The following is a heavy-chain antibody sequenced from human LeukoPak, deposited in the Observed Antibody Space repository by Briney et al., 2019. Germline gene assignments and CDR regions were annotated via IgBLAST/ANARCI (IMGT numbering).Heavy chain of an antibody. CDR2: IKEDGSEK. Sequence: GGSLRLSCAASGFTFSSFSMNWVRQAPGKGLEWVANIKEDGSEKEYVDSVKGRFTISRDNAKKSLYLQMNSLRAEDTAVYYCASYRALGDWGQGTLVIVTS. CDR3: ASYRALGD. D-gene: IGHD3-16*02. V-gene: IGHV3-7*01. J-gene: IGHJ4*02. CDR1: GFTFSSFS.